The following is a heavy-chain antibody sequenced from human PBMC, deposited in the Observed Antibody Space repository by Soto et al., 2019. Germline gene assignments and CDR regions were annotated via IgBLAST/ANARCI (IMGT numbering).Heavy chain of an antibody. D-gene: IGHD3-22*01. J-gene: IGHJ4*02. CDR1: GGSISSGNYY. V-gene: IGHV4-30-4*01. CDR2: ISYSGST. Sequence: SETLSLTCTVSGGSISSGNYYWSWIRQPPGKGLEWIGFISYSGSTNYNPSLKSRVTISVDTSKNQFSLKLNSVTAADTAVYYCARHSDPMIAVHYFDYWGRGTLVTVSS. CDR3: ARHSDPMIAVHYFDY.